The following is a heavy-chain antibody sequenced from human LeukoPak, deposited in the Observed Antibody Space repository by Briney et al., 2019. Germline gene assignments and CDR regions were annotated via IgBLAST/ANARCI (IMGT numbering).Heavy chain of an antibody. J-gene: IGHJ4*02. D-gene: IGHD3-22*01. V-gene: IGHV4-39*07. CDR2: IYYSGTT. CDR3: ARDGRSDYYYDSSGNFDY. Sequence: SETLSLTCTVSGGSISSNSYYWGWIRQPPGKGLEWIGSIYYSGTTYYNPSLKSRVTMSVDTSKNQFSLKLSSVTAADTAVYYCARDGRSDYYYDSSGNFDYWGQGTLVTVSS. CDR1: GGSISSNSYY.